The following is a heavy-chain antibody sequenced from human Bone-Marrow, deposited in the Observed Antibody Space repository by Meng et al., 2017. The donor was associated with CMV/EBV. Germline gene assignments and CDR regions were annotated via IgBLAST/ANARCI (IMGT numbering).Heavy chain of an antibody. CDR1: GFSFRGYG. D-gene: IGHD3-22*01. CDR3: ARGIIGITMIVVVPFDY. CDR2: IGYDGSNK. V-gene: IGHV3-30*02. J-gene: IGHJ4*02. Sequence: GESLKISCAASGFSFRGYGMHWVRQAPGKGLEWVAHIGYDGSNKWYADSVKDRFTISKDNSKNTLYLQMDSLRAEDTAVYYCARGIIGITMIVVVPFDYWGQGALVTVSS.